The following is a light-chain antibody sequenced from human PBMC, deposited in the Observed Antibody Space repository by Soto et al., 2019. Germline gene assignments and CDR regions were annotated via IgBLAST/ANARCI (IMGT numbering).Light chain of an antibody. Sequence: EIVLTQSPGTLSLSPGERATLSCRASQSVSSNFLAWYQLRPGQAPRLLIYGTSSRATGIPDRFSGSGSGTDFPLTISRLEPEDFAVYFCHQYSSSITFGGGPKVEVK. V-gene: IGKV3-20*01. CDR1: QSVSSNF. J-gene: IGKJ4*01. CDR3: HQYSSSIT. CDR2: GTS.